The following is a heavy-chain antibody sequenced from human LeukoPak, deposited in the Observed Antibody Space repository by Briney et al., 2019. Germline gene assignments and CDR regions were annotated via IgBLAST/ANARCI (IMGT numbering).Heavy chain of an antibody. D-gene: IGHD3-10*01. Sequence: ASVKVSCKASGYTFTGYYMHWVRQAPGQGLEWMGWINPNSGGTNYAQKLQGRVTMTRDTSISTAYMELSRLRSDDTAVYYCARVGVRGVIIRRAHFDCWGQGTLVTVSS. CDR2: INPNSGGT. V-gene: IGHV1-2*02. J-gene: IGHJ4*02. CDR1: GYTFTGYY. CDR3: ARVGVRGVIIRRAHFDC.